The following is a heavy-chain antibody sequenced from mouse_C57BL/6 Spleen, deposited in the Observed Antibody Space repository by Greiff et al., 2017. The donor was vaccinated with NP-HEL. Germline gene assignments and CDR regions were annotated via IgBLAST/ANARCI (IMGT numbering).Heavy chain of an antibody. V-gene: IGHV1-4*01. CDR1: GYTFTSYT. Sequence: VKLQESGAELARPGASVKMSCKASGYTFTSYTMHWVKQRPGQGLEWIGYINPSSGYTKYNQKFKDKATLTADKSSSTAYMQLSSLTSEDSAVYYCATTVGDWYFDVWGTGTTVTVSS. D-gene: IGHD1-1*01. CDR3: ATTVGDWYFDV. J-gene: IGHJ1*03. CDR2: INPSSGYT.